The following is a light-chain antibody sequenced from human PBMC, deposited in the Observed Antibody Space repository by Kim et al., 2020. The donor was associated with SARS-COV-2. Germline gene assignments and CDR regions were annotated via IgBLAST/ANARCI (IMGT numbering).Light chain of an antibody. J-gene: IGKJ1*01. CDR1: SKVITNY. CDR2: CAA. V-gene: IGKV3-20*01. Sequence: EAPTLPCRATSKVITNYLACYQHKSGQDPSLLIYCAATSATGIPDRLTGSGSGRAFTPTTSRLEPEDFVVYYCQQYDILPRTFGQGTKVDIK. CDR3: QQYDILPRT.